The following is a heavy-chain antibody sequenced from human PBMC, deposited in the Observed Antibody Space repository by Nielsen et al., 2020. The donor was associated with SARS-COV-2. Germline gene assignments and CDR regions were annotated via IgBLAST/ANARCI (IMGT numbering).Heavy chain of an antibody. CDR2: ISNRGTYT. D-gene: IGHD3-22*01. CDR1: GFVFSDHY. J-gene: IGHJ4*02. CDR3: ARSRGDSSGYYSNTHFDY. Sequence: GESLKISCSASGFVFSDHYMSWIRQAPGKGPEWVSYISNRGTYTNHADSVKGRFTISRDNAKNSLYLQMISLRVEDTAEYFCARSRGDSSGYYSNTHFDYWGQGIPVTVSS. V-gene: IGHV3-11*03.